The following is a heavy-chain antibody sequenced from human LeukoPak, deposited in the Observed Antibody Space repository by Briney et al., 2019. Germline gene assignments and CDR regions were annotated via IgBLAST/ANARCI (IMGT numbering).Heavy chain of an antibody. CDR3: ARSGPLSLDAFDI. CDR1: GFTFSSYS. V-gene: IGHV3-48*04. D-gene: IGHD2/OR15-2a*01. CDR2: ISSSSSTM. Sequence: GGSLRLSCAASGFTFSSYSMNWVRQAPGKGLEWVSYISSSSSTMYYADSVKGRFTISRDNAKNSLYLQMNSLRAEDTAMYYCARSGPLSLDAFDIWGQGTMVTVSS. J-gene: IGHJ3*02.